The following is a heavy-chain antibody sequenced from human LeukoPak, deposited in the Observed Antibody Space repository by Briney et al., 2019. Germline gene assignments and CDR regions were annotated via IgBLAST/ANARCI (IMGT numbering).Heavy chain of an antibody. Sequence: GGSLRLSCAASGFTFSSYAMSWVRQAPGKGMEWISAISGSGGNTYYADSVKGRLTISRDNSKNTLFLQMNSLRVEDTAVYYCAKEDPIVSVGFDYWGQGTLVTVTS. V-gene: IGHV3-23*01. CDR3: AKEDPIVSVGFDY. J-gene: IGHJ4*02. CDR2: ISGSGGNT. CDR1: GFTFSSYA. D-gene: IGHD2-15*01.